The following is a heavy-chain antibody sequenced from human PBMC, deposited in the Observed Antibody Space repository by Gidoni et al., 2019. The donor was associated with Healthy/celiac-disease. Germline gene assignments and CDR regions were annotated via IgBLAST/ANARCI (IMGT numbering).Heavy chain of an antibody. CDR1: GFAFSSYS. D-gene: IGHD6-6*01. CDR3: ARETGSEQLAPNYYGMDV. V-gene: IGHV3-21*01. J-gene: IGHJ6*02. Sequence: EVQLVESGGGLVKPGGSLRVSCAASGFAFSSYSLNWVRQAPGKGLEWVSSISSSSSYIYYADSVKGRFTISRDNAQNSLYLQINSLRAEDTAVYYCARETGSEQLAPNYYGMDVWGQGTTVTVSS. CDR2: ISSSSSYI.